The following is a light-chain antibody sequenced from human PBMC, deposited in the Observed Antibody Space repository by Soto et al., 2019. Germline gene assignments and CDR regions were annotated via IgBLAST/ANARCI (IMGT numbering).Light chain of an antibody. V-gene: IGKV3-11*01. CDR3: QQRSNWGRLT. J-gene: IGKJ4*01. CDR2: DAS. CDR1: QSVSSY. Sequence: EIVLTQSPATLSLSPGERATLSCRASQSVSSYLAWYQQQPGQAPRLLIYDASNRATGIPARFSGSGSGTDFTLTISSLEPEDFAVYYCQQRSNWGRLTFGGGTKVEIK.